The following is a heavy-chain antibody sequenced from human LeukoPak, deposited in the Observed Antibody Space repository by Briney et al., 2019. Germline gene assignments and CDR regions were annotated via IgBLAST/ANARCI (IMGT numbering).Heavy chain of an antibody. CDR1: GLTFSSYN. J-gene: IGHJ4*02. D-gene: IGHD1-14*01. CDR2: ISYDGNNK. Sequence: PGGSLRLSCAASGLTFSSYNMHWVRQAPGKGLEWVAVISYDGNNKYYADSVKGRFTISRDNSKNTLYLQMNGLRAEDTAMYYCRTWDYWGQGTRVTVSS. V-gene: IGHV3-30*03. CDR3: RTWDY.